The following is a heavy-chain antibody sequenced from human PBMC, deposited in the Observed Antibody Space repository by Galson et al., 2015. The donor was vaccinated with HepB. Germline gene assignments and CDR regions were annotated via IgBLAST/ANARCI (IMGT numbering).Heavy chain of an antibody. J-gene: IGHJ4*02. D-gene: IGHD1-26*01. CDR2: ISTTSDNK. CDR1: GFTFSSYT. Sequence: SLRLPCAVSGFTFSSYTMNWVRQAPGKGLEWISYISTTSDNKFSADSVKGRFIISRDNAKNLLYLQMNSLRAEDTAVYYCTRIALSGSYWYFDYWGQGSLVTVSS. CDR3: TRIALSGSYWYFDY. V-gene: IGHV3-48*01.